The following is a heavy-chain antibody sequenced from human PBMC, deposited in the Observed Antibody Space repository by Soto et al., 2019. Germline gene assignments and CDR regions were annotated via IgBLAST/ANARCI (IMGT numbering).Heavy chain of an antibody. CDR3: AKDATRATGVYYDSSGYYFGY. J-gene: IGHJ4*02. Sequence: GGSLRLSCAASGFTFSSYGMHWVRQAPGKGLEWVAVISYDGSNKYYADSVKGRFTISRDNSKNTLYLQMNSLRAEDTAVYYCAKDATRATGVYYDSSGYYFGYWGQGTPATVS. D-gene: IGHD3-22*01. V-gene: IGHV3-30*18. CDR1: GFTFSSYG. CDR2: ISYDGSNK.